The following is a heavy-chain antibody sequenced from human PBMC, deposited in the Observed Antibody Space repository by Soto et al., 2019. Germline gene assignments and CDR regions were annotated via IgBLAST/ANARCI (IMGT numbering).Heavy chain of an antibody. CDR3: AKSYYGDYLYYYYGMDV. V-gene: IGHV3-23*01. CDR2: ISGSGGST. J-gene: IGHJ6*02. Sequence: EVQLLESGGGLVQPGGSLRLSCAASGFTFSSYAMSWVRQAPGKGLEWVSAISGSGGSTYYADSVKGRFTISRDNSKNTLYLQMNSLRAEDTAVYYCAKSYYGDYLYYYYGMDVWGQGTTVTVSS. D-gene: IGHD4-17*01. CDR1: GFTFSSYA.